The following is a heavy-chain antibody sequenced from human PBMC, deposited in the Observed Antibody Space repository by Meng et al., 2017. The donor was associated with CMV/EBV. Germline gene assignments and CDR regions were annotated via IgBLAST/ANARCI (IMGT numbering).Heavy chain of an antibody. CDR3: ARGFSTIFGVPKRGRQYGMDV. CDR2: IYSGGST. CDR1: GFTFSDYY. D-gene: IGHD3-3*01. V-gene: IGHV3-53*01. J-gene: IGHJ6*02. Sequence: GESLKISCAASGFTFSDYYMNWVRQAPGKGLEWVSVIYSGGSTYYADSVKGRFTISRDNSKNTLYLQMNSLRAEDTAVYYCARGFSTIFGVPKRGRQYGMDVWGQGTTVTVSS.